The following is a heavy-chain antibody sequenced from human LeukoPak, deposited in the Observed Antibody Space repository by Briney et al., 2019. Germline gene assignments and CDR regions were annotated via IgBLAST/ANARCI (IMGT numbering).Heavy chain of an antibody. CDR2: IYYSGST. CDR1: GGSISSYY. V-gene: IGHV4-59*08. D-gene: IGHD2-8*02. Sequence: SETLSLTCTVSGGSISSYYWSWIRQAPGKGLEWIGHIYYSGSTNYNPSLASRVTISVDTSKNQFSLKLSSVTATDTALYYCARGGTDFYYWGQGTLVTVSS. CDR3: ARGGTDFYY. J-gene: IGHJ4*02.